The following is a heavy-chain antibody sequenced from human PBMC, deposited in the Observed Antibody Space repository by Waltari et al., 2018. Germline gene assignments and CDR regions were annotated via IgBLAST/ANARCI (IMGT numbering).Heavy chain of an antibody. CDR1: GYSISSGSY. D-gene: IGHD1-1*01. J-gene: IGHJ2*01. Sequence: QVQLQESGPGLVKPSETLSLTCGVSGYSISSGSYWGWIRQPPGKGLDYIGYVKGRSGTTNYKPSLQSRVTVSKDTSKNQFSLKLNSVTAADTAVYYCARLLDNWYFDLWGPGTPITISS. CDR3: ARLLDNWYFDL. CDR2: VKGRSGTT. V-gene: IGHV4-38-2*01.